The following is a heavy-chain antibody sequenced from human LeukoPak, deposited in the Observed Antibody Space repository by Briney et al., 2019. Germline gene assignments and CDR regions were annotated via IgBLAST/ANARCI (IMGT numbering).Heavy chain of an antibody. J-gene: IGHJ4*02. V-gene: IGHV1-8*01. CDR1: GYTFTSND. D-gene: IGHD4-17*01. Sequence: ASVKVSCKASGYTFTSNDISWVRQATGQGLEGMGWMNPDSGNRAYAQKFQGRVTMTRDTSISTAYMELSRLRSDDTAVYYCARDLTVTTFDYWGQGTLVTVSS. CDR2: MNPDSGNR. CDR3: ARDLTVTTFDY.